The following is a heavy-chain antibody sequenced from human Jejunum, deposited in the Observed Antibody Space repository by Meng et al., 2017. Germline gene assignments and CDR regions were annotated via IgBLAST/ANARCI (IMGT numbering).Heavy chain of an antibody. CDR1: GGSISIAGYY. J-gene: IGHJ5*02. CDR2: IFYSGTT. Sequence: QLQLQESGPGMVKPSATLSLTCAVCGGSISIAGYYWGWIRQSQGKGLEWIGSIFYSGTTYYNPSLKSRVTISIDTSKNQFSLKMNSVTAADTAVYYCARDTAGFGPWGQGTLVTVSS. V-gene: IGHV4-39*07. D-gene: IGHD6-13*01. CDR3: ARDTAGFGP.